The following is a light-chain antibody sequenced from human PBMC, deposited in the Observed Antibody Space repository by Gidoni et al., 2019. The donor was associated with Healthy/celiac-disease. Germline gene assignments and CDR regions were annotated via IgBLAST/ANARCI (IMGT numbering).Light chain of an antibody. CDR1: QGISSY. J-gene: IGKJ4*01. CDR2: AAS. Sequence: AIRMTQSPSSLSASTGDRVTITCRASQGISSYLAWYQQKPGKAPKLLIYAASTLQSGVPSRFSGSGSGTDFTLTIGCLQSEDFATYYCQQYYSYLPLTSGGGTKVEIK. V-gene: IGKV1-8*01. CDR3: QQYYSYLPLT.